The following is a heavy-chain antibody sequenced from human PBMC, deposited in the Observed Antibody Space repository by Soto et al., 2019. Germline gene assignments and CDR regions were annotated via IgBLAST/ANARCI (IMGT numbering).Heavy chain of an antibody. V-gene: IGHV3-9*01. CDR1: GFAFGDYA. Sequence: PGGSLRLSCATSGFAFGDYAMHWVRQAPGKGLEWVSGISWNSGSINYVDSVKGRFTISRDNAKNSLYLQMDSLRAEDTALYYCAKGIAVAGLVYHFDYWGQGTLVTVSS. D-gene: IGHD6-19*01. CDR2: ISWNSGSI. CDR3: AKGIAVAGLVYHFDY. J-gene: IGHJ4*02.